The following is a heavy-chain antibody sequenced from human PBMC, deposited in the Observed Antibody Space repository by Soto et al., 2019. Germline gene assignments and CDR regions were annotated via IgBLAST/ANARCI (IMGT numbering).Heavy chain of an antibody. D-gene: IGHD6-13*01. CDR3: ARGPDYSTAAGFDY. Sequence: QVQLQESGPGLLKPSETLSLNCNVSGDSVRSGGHYWSWIRQPPGKTLEWLGYIYYTGSTNYNPSRNSRVTISLDTSRNHCSLKLTSVTTVDTAVYFCARGPDYSTAAGFDYWGQGTLVTVSS. J-gene: IGHJ4*02. V-gene: IGHV4-61*03. CDR2: IYYTGST. CDR1: GDSVRSGGHY.